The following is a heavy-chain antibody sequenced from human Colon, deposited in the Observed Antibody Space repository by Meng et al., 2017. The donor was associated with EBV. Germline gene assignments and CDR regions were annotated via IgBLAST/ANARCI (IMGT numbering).Heavy chain of an antibody. CDR2: MNSTSHNT. V-gene: IGHV1-8*01. CDR3: ARGVFWSGFYSDY. J-gene: IGHJ4*02. Sequence: QVGMVQSRAEVKKPGASVTVSCKASGYTFTSHDLNWVRQATGQGFEWMGSMNSTSHNTGYAQKFQGRVTMTRDTSINTAYMELSSLRSDDTAVYYCARGVFWSGFYSDYWGQGTLVTVSS. CDR1: GYTFTSHD. D-gene: IGHD3-3*01.